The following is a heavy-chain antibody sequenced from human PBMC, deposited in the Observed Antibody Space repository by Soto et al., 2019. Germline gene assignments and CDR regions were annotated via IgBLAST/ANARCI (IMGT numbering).Heavy chain of an antibody. D-gene: IGHD2-2*01. CDR3: ARFRVVPAAPKYYYYYYGMDV. J-gene: IGHJ6*02. V-gene: IGHV4-4*02. CDR2: IYHSGST. Sequence: PSETLSLTCAVSGGSISSSNWWSWVRQPPGKGLEWIGEIYHSGSTNYNPSLKSRVTISVDKSKNQFSLKLSSVTAADTAVYYCARFRVVPAAPKYYYYYYGMDVWGQGTTVTVSS. CDR1: GGSISSSNW.